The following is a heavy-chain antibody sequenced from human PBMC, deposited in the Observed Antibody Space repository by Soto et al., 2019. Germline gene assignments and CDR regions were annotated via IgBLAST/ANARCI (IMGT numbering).Heavy chain of an antibody. CDR2: ISSSSSYI. CDR1: GFTFSSYS. CDR3: SRDIVVVPAASFYYYYYMDV. J-gene: IGHJ6*03. D-gene: IGHD2-2*01. Sequence: GGSLRLSCAASGFTFSSYSMNWVRQAPGKRLEWVSSISSSSSYIYYAETVKGRFTISRDNAKNSLYLQMNSLRAEDTAVYYCSRDIVVVPAASFYYYYYMDVWGKGSTVTVSS. V-gene: IGHV3-21*01.